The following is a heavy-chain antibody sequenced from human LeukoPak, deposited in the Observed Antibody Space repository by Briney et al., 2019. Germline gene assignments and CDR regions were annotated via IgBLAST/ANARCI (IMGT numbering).Heavy chain of an antibody. D-gene: IGHD3-9*01. J-gene: IGHJ6*03. Sequence: GASVKVSCKASGYTFTSYGISWVRQATGQGLEWMGWMNPNSGNTGYAQKFQGRVTITRNTSISTAYMELSSLRSEDTAVYYCARVSYYDILTGYYDYYYYYMDVWGKGTTVTVSS. CDR1: GYTFTSYG. V-gene: IGHV1-8*03. CDR3: ARVSYYDILTGYYDYYYYYMDV. CDR2: MNPNSGNT.